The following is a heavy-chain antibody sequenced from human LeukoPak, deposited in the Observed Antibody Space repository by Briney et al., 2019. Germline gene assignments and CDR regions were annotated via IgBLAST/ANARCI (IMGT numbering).Heavy chain of an antibody. J-gene: IGHJ6*03. D-gene: IGHD3-22*01. CDR1: GFTFDDYA. CDR3: AKARGSSGSYYYYYYMDV. Sequence: HPGGFLRLSCAASGFTFDDYAMHWVRQAPGKGLEWVSLISWDGGSTYYADSVKGRFTISRDNSKNSLYLQVNSLRAEDTALYYCAKARGSSGSYYYYYYMDVWGKGTTVTVSS. V-gene: IGHV3-43D*04. CDR2: ISWDGGST.